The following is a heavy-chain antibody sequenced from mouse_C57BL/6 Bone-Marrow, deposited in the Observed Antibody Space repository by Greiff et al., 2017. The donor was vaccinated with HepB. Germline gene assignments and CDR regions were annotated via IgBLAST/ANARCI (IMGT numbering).Heavy chain of an antibody. CDR1: GYTFTDYE. J-gene: IGHJ3*01. CDR2: IDPETGGT. D-gene: IGHD2-3*01. Sequence: LVESGAELVRPGASVTLSCKASGYTFTDYEMHWVKRTPVHGLEWIGAIDPETGGTAYNQKFKGKAILTADKSSSTAYMELRSLTSEDSAVYYCTRSDDGYYRYWFAYWGQGTLVTVSA. CDR3: TRSDDGYYRYWFAY. V-gene: IGHV1-15*01.